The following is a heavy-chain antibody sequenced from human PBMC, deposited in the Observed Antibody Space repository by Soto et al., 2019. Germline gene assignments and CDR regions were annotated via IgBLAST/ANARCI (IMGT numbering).Heavy chain of an antibody. D-gene: IGHD3-22*01. V-gene: IGHV4-4*02. CDR1: GGSISSFNW. J-gene: IGHJ4*02. CDR3: ARNADYYDRSGLPY. Sequence: SETLSLTCTVSGGSISSFNWWSWVRQPPGKGLEWIGEIYHLGSTNYNASLKSRVTISVDKSKNQLSLRLSSVTAADTAVYYCARNADYYDRSGLPYWGQGALVTVSS. CDR2: IYHLGST.